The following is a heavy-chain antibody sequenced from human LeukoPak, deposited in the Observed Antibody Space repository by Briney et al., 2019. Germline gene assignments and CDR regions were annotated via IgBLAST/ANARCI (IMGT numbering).Heavy chain of an antibody. CDR3: ARDQLHNWFDP. D-gene: IGHD5-24*01. CDR2: IYTSGST. V-gene: IGHV4-61*02. J-gene: IGHJ5*02. Sequence: SETLSLTCTVSGGSISSGSYYWSWIRQPAGKGLEWIGRIYTSGSTNYNPSLKSRVTISVDTSKNQFSLKLSSVTAADTAVYYCARDQLHNWFDPWGQGTLVTVSS. CDR1: GGSISSGSYY.